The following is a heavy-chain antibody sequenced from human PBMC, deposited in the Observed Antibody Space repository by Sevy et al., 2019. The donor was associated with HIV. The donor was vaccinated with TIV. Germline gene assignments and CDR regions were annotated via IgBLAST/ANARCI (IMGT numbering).Heavy chain of an antibody. CDR1: GGSISSYY. CDR3: ARGPLIAARYNWFDP. CDR2: IYTSGST. D-gene: IGHD6-6*01. V-gene: IGHV4-4*07. Sequence: SETLSLTCTVSGGSISSYYWSWIRQPAGKGLEWIGRIYTSGSTNYNPSLKSRVTMSVDTSKNQFSLKLSSVTAADTAVYYCARGPLIAARYNWFDPWGQRTLVTVSS. J-gene: IGHJ5*02.